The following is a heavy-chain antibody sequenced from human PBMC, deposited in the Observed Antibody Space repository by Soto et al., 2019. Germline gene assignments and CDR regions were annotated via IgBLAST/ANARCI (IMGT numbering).Heavy chain of an antibody. CDR3: ARAIGPTLFDY. Sequence: GGSLRLSCAASRFTFRNYGMSWVRQGPGKGLEWVSGISPTGEQRFYVDSVKGRFFISRENAKNSLYLQMNSLRAGDTAIYFCARAIGPTLFDYWGQGTLVTVSS. J-gene: IGHJ4*02. V-gene: IGHV3-23*01. CDR2: ISPTGEQR. CDR1: RFTFRNYG. D-gene: IGHD3-22*01.